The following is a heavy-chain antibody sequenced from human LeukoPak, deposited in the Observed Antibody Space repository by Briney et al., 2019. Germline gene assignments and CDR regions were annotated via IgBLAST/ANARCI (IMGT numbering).Heavy chain of an antibody. CDR2: ISGGGGST. V-gene: IGHV3-23*01. CDR3: AKALGIAVAGRGDY. CDR1: GFTFSSYA. D-gene: IGHD6-19*01. J-gene: IGHJ4*02. Sequence: GGSLRLSCAASGFTFSSYAMSWVRQAPGKGLEWVSAISGGGGSTYYADSVKGRFTISRDNSKNTLYLQMNSLRAEDTAVYYCAKALGIAVAGRGDYWGQGTLVTVSS.